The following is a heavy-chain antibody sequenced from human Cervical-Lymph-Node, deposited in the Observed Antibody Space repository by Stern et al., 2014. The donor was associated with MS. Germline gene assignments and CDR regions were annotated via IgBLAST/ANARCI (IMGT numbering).Heavy chain of an antibody. V-gene: IGHV3-53*01. Sequence: VQLVESGGGVIQPGGSLRLSCTASGFTVSRDYMTWVRQAPGQGLGWVSLITNVGSTFYTDSVKGRFTISRDDSKNTVYLHMTSLRAEDTAMYYCARDTSSPERSDWWGQGTLVTVSS. CDR1: GFTVSRDY. CDR2: ITNVGST. J-gene: IGHJ4*02. D-gene: IGHD1-1*01. CDR3: ARDTSSPERSDW.